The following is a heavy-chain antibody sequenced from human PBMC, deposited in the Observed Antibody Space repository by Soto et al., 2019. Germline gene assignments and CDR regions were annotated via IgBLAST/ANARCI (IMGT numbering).Heavy chain of an antibody. CDR1: GFTFGTYA. V-gene: IGHV3-23*01. J-gene: IGHJ6*03. Sequence: EVQLLESGGGLVQPGGSLRLSCAASGFTFGTYAMKWLRQAPGRGLECVSFISGSGRTTYYAESVKGRFTVSRDHSKSTMYLQMNSLRAEDTAIYYCAKFRGPSYSYYYMDVWGKGTTVTVSS. CDR3: AKFRGPSYSYYYMDV. D-gene: IGHD3-16*01. CDR2: ISGSGRTT.